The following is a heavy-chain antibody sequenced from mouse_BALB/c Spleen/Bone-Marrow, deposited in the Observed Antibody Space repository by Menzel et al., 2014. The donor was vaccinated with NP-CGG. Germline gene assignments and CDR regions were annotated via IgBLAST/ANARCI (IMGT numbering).Heavy chain of an antibody. V-gene: IGHV1-9*01. CDR2: ILPGSGST. Sequence: QVQLQQSGAALMKSGASVKISCKATGYTISSYWIEWVKQRPGQGLEWIGEILPGSGSTNYNEKFKGKATFTADTSSNTAYMQLSSLTSEDSAVYYCARREFSWFAYWGQGTLVTVSA. CDR1: GYTISSYW. J-gene: IGHJ3*01. CDR3: ARREFSWFAY.